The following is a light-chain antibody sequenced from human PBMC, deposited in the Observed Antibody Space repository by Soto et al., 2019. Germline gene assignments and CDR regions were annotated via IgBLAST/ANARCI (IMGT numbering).Light chain of an antibody. J-gene: IGKJ4*01. CDR3: QQYGSSPFT. V-gene: IGKV3-20*01. CDR2: GAS. CDR1: QSVSSNY. Sequence: EIVLTQSPGALSLSPGERATLSCRASQSVSSNYLAWYQQKPGQAPRLLIYGASSRATGIPDRFSGSGSGTDFTLTINRLAPEDFAVYYCQQYGSSPFTFGGGTKVEIK.